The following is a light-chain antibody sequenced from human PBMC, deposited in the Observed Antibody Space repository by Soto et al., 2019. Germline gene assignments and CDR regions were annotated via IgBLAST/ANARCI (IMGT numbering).Light chain of an antibody. Sequence: EVVMRQSPATLSVSPGEGATLSCRASQGIGDTLAWYQHKPGQTPRLLIYDTSTRATGIPARFSGSGSGTDFTLTISSLQAEDVAVYYCQQYYSTPITFGQGTRLEIK. J-gene: IGKJ5*01. V-gene: IGKV3-15*01. CDR3: QQYYSTPIT. CDR2: DTS. CDR1: QGIGDT.